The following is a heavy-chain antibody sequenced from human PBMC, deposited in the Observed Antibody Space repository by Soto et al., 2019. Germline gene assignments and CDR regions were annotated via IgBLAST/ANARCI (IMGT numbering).Heavy chain of an antibody. CDR3: ARDVKQYYELWSGYYPRGPHYDYYYGMDV. V-gene: IGHV1-3*01. D-gene: IGHD3-3*01. CDR1: AYTFPSYA. CDR2: IYAGNGNT. Sequence: ASVKVSCKASAYTFPSYAMHWVRLAPCQRLAWMGWIYAGNGNTKYSQKFKARVTITRDTSASTVSMELSSLRSEDTAEYNCARDVKQYYELWSGYYPRGPHYDYYYGMDVWGQGTTVTVSS. J-gene: IGHJ6*02.